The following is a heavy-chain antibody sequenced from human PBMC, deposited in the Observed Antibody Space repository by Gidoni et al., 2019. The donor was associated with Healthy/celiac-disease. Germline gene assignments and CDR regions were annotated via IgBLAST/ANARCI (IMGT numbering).Heavy chain of an antibody. Sequence: EVQLVESGGGLVKPGGSLRLSCAASGFTFSNAWMSWVRQAPGKGLEWVGRIKSKTDGETTDYAAPVKGRFTISRDDSKNTLYLQMNSLKTEDTAVYYCTTGPYGLNHDYWGQGTLVTVSS. CDR3: TTGPYGLNHDY. D-gene: IGHD4-17*01. V-gene: IGHV3-15*01. CDR2: IKSKTDGETT. J-gene: IGHJ4*02. CDR1: GFTFSNAW.